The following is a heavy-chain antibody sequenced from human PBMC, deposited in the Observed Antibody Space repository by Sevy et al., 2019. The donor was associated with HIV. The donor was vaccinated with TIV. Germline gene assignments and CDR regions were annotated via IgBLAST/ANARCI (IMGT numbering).Heavy chain of an antibody. CDR3: ARTGCSGGSCYSFGFDP. J-gene: IGHJ5*02. V-gene: IGHV1-69*13. D-gene: IGHD2-15*01. CDR1: GGTFSSYA. Sequence: ASVKVSCKASGGTFSSYAISWVRQAPGQGLEWMGGIIPIFGTANYAQKFQGRVTITADESTSTAYMELSSLGSEDTAVYYCARTGCSGGSCYSFGFDPWGQGTLVTVSS. CDR2: IIPIFGTA.